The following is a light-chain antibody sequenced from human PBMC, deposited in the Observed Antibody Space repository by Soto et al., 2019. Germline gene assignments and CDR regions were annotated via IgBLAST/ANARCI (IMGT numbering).Light chain of an antibody. CDR3: HQYNFWPT. CDR1: QTISSW. V-gene: IGKV1-5*03. J-gene: IGKJ1*01. CDR2: KAS. Sequence: DIQMTQSPSTLSGSVGDRVTITCRASQTISSWSAWYQQKPGKAPKLLIYKASTLKSGVPSRFSGSGSGTEFTLTINSLQSEDFAVYFCHQYNFWPTFGQGTKVDIK.